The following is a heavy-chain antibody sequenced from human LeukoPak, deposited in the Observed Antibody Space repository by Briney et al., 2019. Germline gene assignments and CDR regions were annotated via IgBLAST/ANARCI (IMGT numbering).Heavy chain of an antibody. CDR1: GYTFTSYY. V-gene: IGHV1-2*02. CDR2: INPNSGGT. J-gene: IGHJ5*02. D-gene: IGHD6-19*01. CDR3: ARDIAVAGTNDWFDP. Sequence: GASVKVSCKASGYTFTSYYMHWVRQAPGQGLEWMGWINPNSGGTNYAQKFQGRVTMTRDTSISTAYMELSRLRSDDTAVYYCARDIAVAGTNDWFDPWGQGTLVTVSS.